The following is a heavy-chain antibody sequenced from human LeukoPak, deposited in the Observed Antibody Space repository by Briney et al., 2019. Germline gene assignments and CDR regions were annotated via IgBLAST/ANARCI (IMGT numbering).Heavy chain of an antibody. J-gene: IGHJ4*02. CDR3: STYIMGFGVDY. D-gene: IGHD3-16*01. CDR1: GLTFSNAW. CDR2: IIRKTDGERT. V-gene: IGHV3-15*01. Sequence: GGSLRLSCAASGLTFSNAWMTWVRQAPGKGLEWIGRIIRKTDGERTHYAASVKDRFTISKDDSKNTVYLQMNSLTSEDTAVYYCSTYIMGFGVDYWGQGTLVTVSS.